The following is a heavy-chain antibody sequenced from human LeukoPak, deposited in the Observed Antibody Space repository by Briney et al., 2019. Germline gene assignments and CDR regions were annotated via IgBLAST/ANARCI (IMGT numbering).Heavy chain of an antibody. V-gene: IGHV1-46*01. D-gene: IGHD5-18*01. Sequence: ASVKVSCKASGYTFTSYYMHWVRQAPGQGLEWMGITNPSGGSTSYAQKFQGRVTMTRDMSTSTVYMELSSLRSEDTAVYYCARDTGISGYSYGSYAGYYYYMNVWGKGTTVTVSS. CDR3: ARDTGISGYSYGSYAGYYYYMNV. CDR2: TNPSGGST. CDR1: GYTFTSYY. J-gene: IGHJ6*03.